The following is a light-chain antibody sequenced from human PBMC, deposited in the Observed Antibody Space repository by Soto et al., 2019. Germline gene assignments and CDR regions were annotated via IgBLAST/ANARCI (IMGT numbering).Light chain of an antibody. CDR3: QQRSNWPRT. CDR2: DAS. CDR1: QSVSTY. V-gene: IGKV3-11*01. Sequence: EIVLTQSPATLSLSPGETATLSCRASQSVSTYLAWYPQKPGQAPRLLIYDASNKATGIPARVSGSGSGTDFSLTVSSLEPEDFEVYYCQQRSNWPRTFGQGTKVEIK. J-gene: IGKJ1*01.